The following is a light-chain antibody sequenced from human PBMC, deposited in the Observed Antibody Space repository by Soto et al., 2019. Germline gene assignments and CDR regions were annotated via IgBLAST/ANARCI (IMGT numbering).Light chain of an antibody. J-gene: IGKJ4*01. CDR3: QQYGSSPST. CDR2: GAS. Sequence: EIVLTQSPGTLSLSPEERATLSCRPSQSVFRNYLAWYQQKPGQAPRLLIYGASTRAAGISDRFSGSGSGTDFTLTVNRLEPADFAVYYCQQYGSSPSTFGGGTKVDIK. CDR1: QSVFRNY. V-gene: IGKV3-20*01.